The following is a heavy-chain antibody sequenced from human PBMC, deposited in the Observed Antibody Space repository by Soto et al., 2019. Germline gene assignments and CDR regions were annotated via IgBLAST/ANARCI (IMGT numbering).Heavy chain of an antibody. CDR1: GFTFSSYA. J-gene: IGHJ4*02. CDR3: ARVPSSSGRAHFDH. V-gene: IGHV3-30-3*01. CDR2: ISYDGSNK. D-gene: IGHD2-15*01. Sequence: QVQLVESGGGVVQPGRSLRLSCAASGFTFSSYAMHWVRKAPGKGLEWVAVISYDGSNKYYADSVKGRFTISRDNSKNTLYLQMNSLRAEDTAVYYCARVPSSSGRAHFDHWGQGTLVTVSS.